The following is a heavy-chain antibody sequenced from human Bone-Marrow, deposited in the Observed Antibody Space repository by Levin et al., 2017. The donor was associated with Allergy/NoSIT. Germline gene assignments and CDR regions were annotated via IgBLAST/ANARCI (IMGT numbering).Heavy chain of an antibody. Sequence: GGSLRLSCAASGFPFEQYAMHWVRQAPGKGLEWVSGISWDSGLVAYADSVKGRFTISRDNAKNSLVLEMNSLRPEDSALSYCAPGHTPNNWCQGTLVIVSS. CDR1: GFPFEQYA. D-gene: IGHD1/OR15-1a*01. V-gene: IGHV3-9*01. J-gene: IGHJ4*02. CDR2: ISWDSGLV. CDR3: APGHTPNN.